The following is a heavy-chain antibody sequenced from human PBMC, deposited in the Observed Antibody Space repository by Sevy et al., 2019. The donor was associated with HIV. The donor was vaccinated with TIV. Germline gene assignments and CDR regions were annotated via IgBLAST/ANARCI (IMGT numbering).Heavy chain of an antibody. V-gene: IGHV1-2*04. CDR3: TRDRTYSSGWFGYYYYDMDV. D-gene: IGHD6-19*01. J-gene: IGHJ6*02. Sequence: ASVKVSCKASGYTFTGYYMHWVRQAPGQGLEWMGWINPNSGGTNYAQKFQGWVTMTRDTSITTAYMELSRLRSDDTAVYYCTRDRTYSSGWFGYYYYDMDVWGQGTTVTVSS. CDR2: INPNSGGT. CDR1: GYTFTGYY.